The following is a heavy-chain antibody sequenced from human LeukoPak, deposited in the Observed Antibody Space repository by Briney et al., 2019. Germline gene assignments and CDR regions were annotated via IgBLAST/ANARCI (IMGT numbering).Heavy chain of an antibody. CDR2: ISASGGST. J-gene: IGHJ4*02. V-gene: IGHV3-23*01. CDR3: AKDFPSSSYSDY. Sequence: GGSLRLSCAASGFTFTDYALSWVRQAPGKGLEWVSTISASGGSTYYADSVKGRFTISRDISKNTLYLQMHSLRAEDTAVYYCAKDFPSSSYSDYWGQGTLVTVSS. CDR1: GFTFTDYA. D-gene: IGHD3-22*01.